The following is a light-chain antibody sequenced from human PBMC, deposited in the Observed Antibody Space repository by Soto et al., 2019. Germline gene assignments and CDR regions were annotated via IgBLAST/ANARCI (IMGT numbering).Light chain of an antibody. J-gene: IGLJ1*01. CDR3: SSCTSGSTYV. Sequence: QSALTQPASVSGSPGQSITISCTGTSSDVGGYNYVSWYQQYPGKAPKLLIYEVTNRLSGVSNRFSGSKSGNTASLTISGLQVEDEADYYCSSCTSGSTYVFGTGTKLTVL. CDR2: EVT. CDR1: SSDVGGYNY. V-gene: IGLV2-14*01.